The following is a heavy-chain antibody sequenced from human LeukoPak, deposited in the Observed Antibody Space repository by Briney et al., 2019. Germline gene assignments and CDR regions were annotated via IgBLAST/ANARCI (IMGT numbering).Heavy chain of an antibody. CDR1: GYSISSGYY. D-gene: IGHD6-13*01. CDR2: IYDGGST. CDR3: ARSGWVIAAAGHDFDY. J-gene: IGHJ4*02. Sequence: SETLSLTCAVSGYSISSGYYWGWIRQPPGKGLEWIGSIYDGGSTYYNPSLKSRVTISVDTSKNQFSLKLSSVTAADTAVYYCARSGWVIAAAGHDFDYWGQGTLVTVSS. V-gene: IGHV4-38-2*01.